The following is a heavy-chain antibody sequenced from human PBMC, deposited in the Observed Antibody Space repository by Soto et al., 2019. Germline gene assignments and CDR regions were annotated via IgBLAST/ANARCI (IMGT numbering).Heavy chain of an antibody. J-gene: IGHJ4*02. V-gene: IGHV4-30-4*01. CDR2: IYYSGNT. Sequence: QVQLQESGPGLVKPSQTLSLTCTVSGDSISGGDYYWSWIRQPPRKGLEWIGYIYYSGNTYYNPSLKSRATISVDTSQNQFSLRLSSVTAADMAVYYCARHSDSSGGFDYWGQGTLVTVSS. CDR1: GDSISGGDYY. CDR3: ARHSDSSGGFDY. D-gene: IGHD3-22*01.